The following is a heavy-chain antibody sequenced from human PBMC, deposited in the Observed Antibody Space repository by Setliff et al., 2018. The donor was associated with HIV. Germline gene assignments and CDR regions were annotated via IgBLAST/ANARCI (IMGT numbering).Heavy chain of an antibody. D-gene: IGHD3-9*01. V-gene: IGHV1-69*02. CDR2: IIPILGIA. CDR1: GYTFTGYY. J-gene: IGHJ4*02. Sequence: SVKVSCKASGYTFTGYYMHWVRQAPGQGLEWMGRIIPILGIANYAQKFQGRVTITTDESTTTAYVELSSLRSEDTALYYCAGSILTGYYTFGADYWGQGTLVTVSS. CDR3: AGSILTGYYTFGADY.